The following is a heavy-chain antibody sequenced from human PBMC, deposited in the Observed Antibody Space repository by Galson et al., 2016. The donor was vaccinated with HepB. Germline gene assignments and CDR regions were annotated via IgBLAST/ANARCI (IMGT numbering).Heavy chain of an antibody. CDR1: GFTFSDYP. CDR3: AVRYSSIWYFQH. Sequence: SLRLSCATSGFTFSDYPMYWIRQAPGEGLEWVARISHDAIHTSCADSLKGRFTISRDNSKNTLSLQMNGLRPEDTAVYYCAVRYSSIWYFQHWGRGTLVSVSS. V-gene: IGHV3-30-3*01. J-gene: IGHJ1*01. CDR2: ISHDAIHT. D-gene: IGHD6-13*01.